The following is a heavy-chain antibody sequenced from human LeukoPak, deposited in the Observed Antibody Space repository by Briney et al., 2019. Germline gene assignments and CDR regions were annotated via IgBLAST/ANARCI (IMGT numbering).Heavy chain of an antibody. V-gene: IGHV3-64*01. CDR2: ISSNGGST. D-gene: IGHD3-10*01. CDR3: ARWNSFGTS. Sequence: GGSLRLSCAASGFTFSSYAMNWVRQAPGKGLEYVSAISSNGGSTYYANSVKGRFTISRDNSKNTLYLQMGSLRAEDMAVYYCARWNSFGTSWGQGILVTVSS. J-gene: IGHJ5*02. CDR1: GFTFSSYA.